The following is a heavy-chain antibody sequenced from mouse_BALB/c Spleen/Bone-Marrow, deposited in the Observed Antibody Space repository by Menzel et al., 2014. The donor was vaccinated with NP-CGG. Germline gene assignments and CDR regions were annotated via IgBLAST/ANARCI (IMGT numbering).Heavy chain of an antibody. CDR1: GYTFSNYW. V-gene: IGHV1-5*01. D-gene: IGHD3-1*01. CDR2: IYSGNSDT. Sequence: VQLQQSGTVLARPGAAVKMSCKASGYTFSNYWMHWVKQRPGQGLEWIGTIYSGNSDTTYNQKFKGKAKLTAVTSTSTAYMELSSLTNEDSAVYYCTTLARSDFDYWGQGTTLTVSS. J-gene: IGHJ2*01. CDR3: TTLARSDFDY.